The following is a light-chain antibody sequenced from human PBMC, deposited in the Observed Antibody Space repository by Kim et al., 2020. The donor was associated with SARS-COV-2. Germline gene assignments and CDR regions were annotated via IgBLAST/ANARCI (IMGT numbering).Light chain of an antibody. J-gene: IGLJ2*01. V-gene: IGLV3-19*01. CDR1: SLRRYY. CDR3: NSRGNSETVL. CDR2: GRN. Sequence: SSELTQDPAVSVALGQTVKITCQGDSLRRYYASWYQQKPGQAPVLVIYGRNNRPSGIPDRLSGSTSGNTASLIITGDQAEDEADYYCNSRGNSETVLFGGGTQLTVL.